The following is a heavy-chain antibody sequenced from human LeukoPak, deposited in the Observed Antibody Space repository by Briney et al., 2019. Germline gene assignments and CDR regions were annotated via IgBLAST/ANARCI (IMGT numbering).Heavy chain of an antibody. D-gene: IGHD2-2*01. V-gene: IGHV4-30-2*01. CDR2: ISHSGST. CDR3: AREVVPAAIGY. Sequence: SETLSLTCTVSGGSITSGGYYWSWIRQPPGKDLEWIGYISHSGSTSYNPSVKSRVTISIDRSNNQFSLKLNSVTAADTAVYYCAREVVPAAIGYWGQGTLVTVSS. CDR1: GGSITSGGYY. J-gene: IGHJ4*02.